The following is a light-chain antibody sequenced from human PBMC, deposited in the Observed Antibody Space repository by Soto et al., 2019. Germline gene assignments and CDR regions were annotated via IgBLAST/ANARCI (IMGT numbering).Light chain of an antibody. CDR1: QSISSY. V-gene: IGKV1-39*01. J-gene: IGKJ4*01. CDR3: QQSYSTLT. CDR2: AAS. Sequence: DLQMTQSPSSLSASVGDRVTITCRASQSISSYLNWYQQKPGKAPKLLIYAASSLQSGVPSRFSGSGSGTDFTLTISSLQPEDFATYYCQQSYSTLTLGGWTKVEIK.